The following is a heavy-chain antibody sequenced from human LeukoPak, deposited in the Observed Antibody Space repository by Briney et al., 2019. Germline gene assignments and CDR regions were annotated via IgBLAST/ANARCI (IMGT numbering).Heavy chain of an antibody. CDR2: IYYSGST. CDR3: ARVKYGDKGYFDY. V-gene: IGHV4-31*03. D-gene: IGHD4-17*01. J-gene: IGHJ4*02. CDR1: GGSISSGGYY. Sequence: SQTLSLTCTVSGGSISSGGYYWSWIRQRPGEGLEWIGYIYYSGSTYYNPSLKSRVTISVDTSKNQFSLKLSSVTAADTAVYYCARVKYGDKGYFDYWGQGTLVTVSS.